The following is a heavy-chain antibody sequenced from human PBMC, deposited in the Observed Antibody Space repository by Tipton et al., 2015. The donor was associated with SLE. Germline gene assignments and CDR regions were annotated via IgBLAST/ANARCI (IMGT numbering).Heavy chain of an antibody. V-gene: IGHV4-61*02. CDR2: IYTSGST. Sequence: TLSLTCTVSGGSISSGSYYWSWIRQPAGKGLEWIGRIYTSGSTNYNPSLKSRVTISVDTSKNQFSLKLSSVTAADTAVYYCARGVSAYWGQGTLVTVSS. CDR1: GGSISSGSYY. D-gene: IGHD1-26*01. J-gene: IGHJ4*02. CDR3: ARGVSAY.